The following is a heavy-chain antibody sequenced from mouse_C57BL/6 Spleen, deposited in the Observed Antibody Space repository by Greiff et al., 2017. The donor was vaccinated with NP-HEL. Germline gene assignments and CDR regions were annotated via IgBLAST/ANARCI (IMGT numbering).Heavy chain of an antibody. CDR2: IWTGGGT. CDR1: GFSLTSYA. V-gene: IGHV2-9-1*01. CDR3: ARKGELTGTNAMDY. Sequence: VKVVESGPGLVAPSQSLSITCTVSGFSLTSYAISWVRQPPGKGLEWLGVIWTGGGTNYNLALKSRLSISKDNSKSQVFLKMNSLQTDDTARYYCARKGELTGTNAMDYWGQGTSVTVSS. J-gene: IGHJ4*01. D-gene: IGHD4-1*01.